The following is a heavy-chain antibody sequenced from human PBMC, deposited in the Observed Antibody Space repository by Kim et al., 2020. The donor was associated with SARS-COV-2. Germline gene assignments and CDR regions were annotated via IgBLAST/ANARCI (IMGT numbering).Heavy chain of an antibody. CDR3: ARASRGRITMPPFDP. Sequence: ASVKVSCKTSGYTFTSYGISWMRQAPGQGLEWMGWISAYNGNTNYAQKLQGRVTMTTDTSTSTAYMELRSLRSDDTAVYYCARASRGRITMPPFDPWGQGTLVTVSS. CDR1: GYTFTSYG. D-gene: IGHD3-10*01. V-gene: IGHV1-18*01. CDR2: ISAYNGNT. J-gene: IGHJ5*02.